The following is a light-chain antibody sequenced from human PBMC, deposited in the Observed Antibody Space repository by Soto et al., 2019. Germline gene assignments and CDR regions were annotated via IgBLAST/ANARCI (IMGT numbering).Light chain of an antibody. Sequence: QSALTQPASVSGSPGQSITISCTGTSSDVGGYNYVSWYQQHPGKAPKLMIYDVSNRPSGVSNRFSCSKSGNTASLTISGLQAEDEADYYGSSYTSSSTLVVFGVGTKLTVL. CDR1: SSDVGGYNY. CDR3: SSYTSSSTLVV. J-gene: IGLJ2*01. V-gene: IGLV2-14*01. CDR2: DVS.